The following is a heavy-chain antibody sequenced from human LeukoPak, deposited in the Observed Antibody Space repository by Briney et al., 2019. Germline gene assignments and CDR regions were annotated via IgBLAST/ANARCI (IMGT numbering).Heavy chain of an antibody. D-gene: IGHD6-19*01. CDR3: VRDMRSGVAGTAFDY. CDR2: TCYRSRWYT. Sequence: SSQTLSLTCAISGDSVSGNSAAWNWVRQSPSRGLEWLGRTCYRSRWYTDYAVSVKSRITITPDTSKNQFSLQLNSVTPEDTAVYYCVRDMRSGVAGTAFDYWGQGTLVTVSS. V-gene: IGHV6-1*01. CDR1: GDSVSGNSAA. J-gene: IGHJ4*02.